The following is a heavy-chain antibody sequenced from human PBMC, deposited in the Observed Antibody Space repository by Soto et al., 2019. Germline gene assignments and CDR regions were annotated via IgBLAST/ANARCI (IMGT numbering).Heavy chain of an antibody. CDR2: IYYSGST. V-gene: IGHV4-31*03. D-gene: IGHD3-10*01. CDR1: GGSISSGGYY. J-gene: IGHJ6*02. Sequence: PSETLSLTCTVSGGSISSGGYYWSWIRQHPGKVLEWIGYIYYSGSTYYNPSLKSRVTISVDTSKNQFSLKLSSVTAADTAVYYCARVFGFGGMDVWGQGTTVTVSS. CDR3: ARVFGFGGMDV.